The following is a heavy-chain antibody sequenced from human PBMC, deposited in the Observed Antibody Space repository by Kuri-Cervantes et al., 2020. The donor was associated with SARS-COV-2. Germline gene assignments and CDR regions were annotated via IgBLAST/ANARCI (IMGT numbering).Heavy chain of an antibody. V-gene: IGHV3-23*01. D-gene: IGHD6-6*01. CDR1: GFTFSSYA. Sequence: GESLKISCAASGFTFSSYAMSWVRQAPGKGLEWVSAISGSGGSTYYADSVKGRFTISRDNSKNTLYLQMNSLRAEDTAVYYCAKDPQLGDAFDIWGQGIMVTVSS. CDR3: AKDPQLGDAFDI. CDR2: ISGSGGST. J-gene: IGHJ3*02.